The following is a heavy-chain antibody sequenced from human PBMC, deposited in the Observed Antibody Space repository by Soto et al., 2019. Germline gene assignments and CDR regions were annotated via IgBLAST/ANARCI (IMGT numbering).Heavy chain of an antibody. D-gene: IGHD3-10*01. V-gene: IGHV4-34*01. Sequence: XGTLALTCAVYGGSFSGYYWTWIRQPPGKGLEWIGEINHTGRSSYNPSLKSRVTISVDTSKDQFSLKLTSVTAADAALYYCARGLGTFDPWGQGTLVTVSS. CDR1: GGSFSGYY. J-gene: IGHJ5*02. CDR2: INHTGRS. CDR3: ARGLGTFDP.